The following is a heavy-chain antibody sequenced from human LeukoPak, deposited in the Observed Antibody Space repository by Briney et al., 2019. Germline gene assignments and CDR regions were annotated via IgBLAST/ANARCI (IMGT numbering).Heavy chain of an antibody. J-gene: IGHJ4*02. CDR1: GFTFSSYA. Sequence: GGSLRLSCAASGFTFSSYAMSWVRQAPGKGLEWVSFIRSKAYGGTTEYAASVKGRFTISRDDSKSIADLQMNSLKTEDTAVYYCTRVSCSGDSCYDGGFDYWGQGTLVTVSS. CDR3: TRVSCSGDSCYDGGFDY. D-gene: IGHD2-15*01. V-gene: IGHV3-49*04. CDR2: IRSKAYGGTT.